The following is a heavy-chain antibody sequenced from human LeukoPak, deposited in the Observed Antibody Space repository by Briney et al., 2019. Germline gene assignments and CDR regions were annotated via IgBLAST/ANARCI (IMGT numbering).Heavy chain of an antibody. CDR1: GGSISSYY. D-gene: IGHD1-14*01. J-gene: IGHJ4*02. CDR3: ARDYGGNFDY. Sequence: PSETLSLTCTVSGGSISSYYWRWVRQPPGKGLEWIAYIYYSGRTNYNPSLKSRVTISVDTSKNQFSLKLSSVTAADTAVYYCARDYGGNFDYWGQGTLVTVSS. CDR2: IYYSGRT. V-gene: IGHV4-59*01.